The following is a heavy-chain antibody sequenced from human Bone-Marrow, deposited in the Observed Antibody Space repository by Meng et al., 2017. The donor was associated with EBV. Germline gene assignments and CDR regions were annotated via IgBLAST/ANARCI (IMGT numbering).Heavy chain of an antibody. Sequence: HLRLQKQAPGLLMPSETLAPTCTVSVGSISSSSYYWGWICQPPGKGLEWIGSIYYSGSTYYNPSLKSRVTISVDTSKNQFSLKLSSVTAADTAVYYCARRSPLRVLDPWGQGTLVTVSS. CDR2: IYYSGST. CDR1: VGSISSSSYY. J-gene: IGHJ5*02. V-gene: IGHV4-39*01. CDR3: ARRSPLRVLDP.